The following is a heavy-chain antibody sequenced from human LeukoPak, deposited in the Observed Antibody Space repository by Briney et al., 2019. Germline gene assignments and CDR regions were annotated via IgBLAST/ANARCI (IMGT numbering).Heavy chain of an antibody. V-gene: IGHV3-30*18. J-gene: IGHJ4*02. D-gene: IGHD6-19*01. CDR2: ISYDGSNK. CDR1: GFTFSSYG. CDR3: AKDRQWLGIADY. Sequence: GGSLRLSCAASGFTFSSYGMHWVRQAPGKGLEWVAVISYDGSNKYYADSVKGRFTISRDNSKNTLYLQMNSLRAEDTAVYYCAKDRQWLGIADYWGQGTLVTVCS.